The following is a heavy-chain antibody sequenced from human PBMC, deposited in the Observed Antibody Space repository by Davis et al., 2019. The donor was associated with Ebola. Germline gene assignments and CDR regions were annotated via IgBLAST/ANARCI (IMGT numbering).Heavy chain of an antibody. CDR2: IIPIFGTA. V-gene: IGHV1-69*13. CDR1: GGTFSSYA. D-gene: IGHD1-26*01. J-gene: IGHJ6*02. CDR3: ARDQGLGVSWVGMDYYYYYGMDV. Sequence: SVKVSCKASGGTFSSYAISWVRQAPGQGLEWMGGIIPIFGTANYAQKFQGRVTITADESTSTAYMELSSLRSEDTAVYYCARDQGLGVSWVGMDYYYYYGMDVWGQGTTVTVSS.